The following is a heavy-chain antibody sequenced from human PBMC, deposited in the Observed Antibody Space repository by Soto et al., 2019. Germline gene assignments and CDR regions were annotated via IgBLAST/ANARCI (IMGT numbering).Heavy chain of an antibody. D-gene: IGHD3-10*01. CDR3: ARGKEHYYGSGSYYNGEDY. V-gene: IGHV1-18*04. CDR2: ISAYNGNT. CDR1: GYTFTSYG. J-gene: IGHJ4*02. Sequence: QVQLMQSGGEGKKPGASVKVSCKASGYTFTSYGISWARQAPGQGLDWMAWISAYNGNTNYAQKLQGRVTMTTDTSTSTAYMELRSLRSDDTAVYYCARGKEHYYGSGSYYNGEDYWGQGTLVTVSS.